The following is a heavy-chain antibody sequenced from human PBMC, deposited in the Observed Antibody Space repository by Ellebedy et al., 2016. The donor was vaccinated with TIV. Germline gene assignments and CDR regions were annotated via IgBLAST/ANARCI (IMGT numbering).Heavy chain of an antibody. CDR2: INSSGDGT. CDR3: ARDLTGTTDYDGMDV. J-gene: IGHJ6*02. D-gene: IGHD1-20*01. CDR1: GYPFTTYY. Sequence: ASVKVSCKASGYPFTTYYVHWVRQVPGQGLQWMGIINSSGDGTSYAQKFQGRLTVTRDTSTSTVYMELNGLRSEDTAVYFCARDLTGTTDYDGMDVWGQGTTVTVSS. V-gene: IGHV1-46*01.